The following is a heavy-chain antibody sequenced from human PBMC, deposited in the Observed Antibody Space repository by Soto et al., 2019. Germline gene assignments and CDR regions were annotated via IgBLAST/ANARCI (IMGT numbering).Heavy chain of an antibody. Sequence: QVQLQESGPGLVRPSQTLSLTCTVSGGSISSGGYYWSWIRQHPGKGLEWIGYTYYSGSTYYNPSLKSRVTISVETSKNQFSLKLSSVTAADTAVYYCARGGRRSPAMDVWGQGTTVTVSS. CDR2: TYYSGST. CDR1: GGSISSGGYY. V-gene: IGHV4-31*03. J-gene: IGHJ6*02. CDR3: ARGGRRSPAMDV.